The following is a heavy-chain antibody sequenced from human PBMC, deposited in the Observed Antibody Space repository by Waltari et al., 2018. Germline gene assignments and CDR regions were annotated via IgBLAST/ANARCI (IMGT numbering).Heavy chain of an antibody. J-gene: IGHJ1*01. CDR2: INHSGST. CDR3: ARYVGIAAAGRPAYFQH. Sequence: QVQLQQWGAGLLKPSETLSLTCAVYGGSFSGYYWSWIRTPPGKGLEWIGEINHSGSTNYNPSLKSRVTISVDTSKNQFPLKLSSVTAADTAGYYCARYVGIAAAGRPAYFQHWGQGTLVTVSS. CDR1: GGSFSGYY. V-gene: IGHV4-34*01. D-gene: IGHD6-13*01.